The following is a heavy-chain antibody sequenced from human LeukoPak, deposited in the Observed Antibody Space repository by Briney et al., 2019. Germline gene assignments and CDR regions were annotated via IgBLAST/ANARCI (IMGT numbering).Heavy chain of an antibody. D-gene: IGHD6-19*01. Sequence: PGGSLRLSCAASGFTFSSHSFNWVRQAPGKGLEWVSSITSTSSYIWYADSVKGRFTISRDNAQNSLYLQMNSLRVEDTAVYYCVRELSGSGNVYYFEHWGQGTLVTVSS. CDR2: ITSTSSYI. V-gene: IGHV3-21*01. CDR3: VRELSGSGNVYYFEH. J-gene: IGHJ4*02. CDR1: GFTFSSHS.